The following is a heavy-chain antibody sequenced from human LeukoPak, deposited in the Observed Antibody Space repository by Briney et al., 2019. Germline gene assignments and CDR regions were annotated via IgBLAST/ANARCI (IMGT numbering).Heavy chain of an antibody. CDR1: GGSISSYY. J-gene: IGHJ6*03. V-gene: IGHV4-59*01. Sequence: PSETLSLTCTVSGGSISSYYWSWIRQPPGKGLEWIGYIYYSGSTNYNPSLKSRVTISVDTSKNQFSLKLSSVTAADTAVYYCARSVEGYCSGGSCYSYYYYMDVWGKGTTVTVSS. CDR3: ARSVEGYCSGGSCYSYYYYMDV. CDR2: IYYSGST. D-gene: IGHD2-15*01.